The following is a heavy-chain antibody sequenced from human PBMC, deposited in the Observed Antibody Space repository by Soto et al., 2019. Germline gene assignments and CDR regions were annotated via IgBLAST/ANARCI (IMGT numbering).Heavy chain of an antibody. CDR3: ARERTTVTPSAQYNWFDP. J-gene: IGHJ5*02. Sequence: GGSLRLSCAASGFTFGSYFMCWVRQAPGKGLEYVSSISSNGGSTYYANSVKGRFTISRDNSKNTLYLQMGSLRVEDMAVYYCARERTTVTPSAQYNWFDPWGQGTLVTVSS. CDR1: GFTFGSYF. D-gene: IGHD4-4*01. CDR2: ISSNGGST. V-gene: IGHV3-64*01.